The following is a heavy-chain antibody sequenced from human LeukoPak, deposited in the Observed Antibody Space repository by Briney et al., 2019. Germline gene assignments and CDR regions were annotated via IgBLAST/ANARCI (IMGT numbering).Heavy chain of an antibody. D-gene: IGHD1-1*01. V-gene: IGHV3-48*01. CDR2: IGIDSGNT. CDR3: ARDHNYAFDN. CDR1: GFPFIEYS. Sequence: GGSLRLSCTASGFPFIEYSMNWVRQVPGKGLEWISYIGIDSGNTKYADSVRGRFTISADKTKNSLYLQMNSLRVEDTAVYYCARDHNYAFDNWGQGTLVSVAS. J-gene: IGHJ4*02.